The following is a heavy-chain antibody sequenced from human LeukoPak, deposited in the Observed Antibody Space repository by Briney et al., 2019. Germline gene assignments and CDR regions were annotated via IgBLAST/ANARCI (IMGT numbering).Heavy chain of an antibody. CDR2: ISSSSSYI. J-gene: IGHJ4*02. V-gene: IGHV3-21*01. D-gene: IGHD1/OR15-1a*01. CDR1: GFTFSSYS. Sequence: GGSLRLSCAASGFTFSSYSMNWVRQAPGKGLEWVSSISSSSSYIYYADSVKGRFTISRDNAKNSLYLQMNSLRAEDMAVYYCAREWDNAPFDYWGQGTLVTVSS. CDR3: AREWDNAPFDY.